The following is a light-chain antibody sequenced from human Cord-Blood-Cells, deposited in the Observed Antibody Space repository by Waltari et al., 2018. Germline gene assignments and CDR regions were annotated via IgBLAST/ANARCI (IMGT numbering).Light chain of an antibody. J-gene: IGKJ2*01. CDR1: QSVSSN. CDR3: QQYNNWPMYT. CDR2: GAS. Sequence: EIVMTKSPATLSVSPGERATLSCRASQSVSSNLAWYQQKPGQAPRLLIDGASTRANGIPARFSGSGSGTEFTLTISSRQSEDFAVYYCQQYNNWPMYTFGQGTKLEIK. V-gene: IGKV3-15*01.